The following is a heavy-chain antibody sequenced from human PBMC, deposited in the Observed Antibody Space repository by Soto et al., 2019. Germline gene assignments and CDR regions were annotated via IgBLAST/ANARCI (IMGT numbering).Heavy chain of an antibody. V-gene: IGHV1-69*13. CDR3: ARGAVVAATHYYYYGMDV. CDR1: GGTFSSYA. D-gene: IGHD2-15*01. J-gene: IGHJ6*02. CDR2: IIPIFGTA. Sequence: SVKVSCKASGGTFSSYAISWVRQAPGQGLEWMGGIIPIFGTANYAQKFQGRVTITADESTSTAYMELSSLRSEDTPVYYCARGAVVAATHYYYYGMDVWGQGTTVTVSS.